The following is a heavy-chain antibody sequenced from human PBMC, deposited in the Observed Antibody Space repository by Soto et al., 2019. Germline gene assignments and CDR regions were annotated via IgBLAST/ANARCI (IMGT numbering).Heavy chain of an antibody. J-gene: IGHJ3*02. CDR1: GGTFSSYT. CDR2: IIPILGIA. Sequence: QVQLVQSGAEVKKPGSSVKVSCKASGGTFSSYTISWVRQAPGQWLEWLGRIIPILGIANYAQKFQGRATITADKSTSTAYMGLSSLRSEDTAVYYWARRSYDYGSGSYSDAFDIWGHGTMVTVSS. V-gene: IGHV1-69*02. D-gene: IGHD3-10*01. CDR3: ARRSYDYGSGSYSDAFDI.